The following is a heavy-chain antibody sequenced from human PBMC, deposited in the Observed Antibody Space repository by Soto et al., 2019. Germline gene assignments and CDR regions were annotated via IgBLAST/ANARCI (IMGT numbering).Heavy chain of an antibody. J-gene: IGHJ5*02. CDR3: ARCLHCSNGGRFDP. CDR2: LYPSGGT. D-gene: IGHD2-8*01. CDR1: GVSISRSNW. V-gene: IGHV4-4*02. Sequence: QVQLQESGPGLVTPSGTLSLTCSVSGVSISRSNWWTWVRQAPGKGLEWIGELYPSGGTTYNPSLQNRVTISVDYSKTHLSPTLTSVTAADTAVYYCARCLHCSNGGRFDPWGQGALVTVSS.